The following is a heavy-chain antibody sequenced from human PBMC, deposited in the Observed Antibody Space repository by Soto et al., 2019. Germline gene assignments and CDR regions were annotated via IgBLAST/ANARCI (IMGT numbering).Heavy chain of an antibody. CDR3: AKGSFGFDY. D-gene: IGHD3-10*01. V-gene: IGHV3-23*01. CDR2: ISKSGDST. CDR1: GVTFTSYA. Sequence: GGSLRLSCAASGVTFTSYAMTWVRQVPGEGLQWVSSISKSGDSTYYADSVKGRFTTSRDNSKNTLYLQMNSLRAEDTAIYYCAKGSFGFDYWGQAPLVTVS. J-gene: IGHJ4*02.